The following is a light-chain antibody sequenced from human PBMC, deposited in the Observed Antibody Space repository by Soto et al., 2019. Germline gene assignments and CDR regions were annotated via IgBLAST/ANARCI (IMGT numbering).Light chain of an antibody. J-gene: IGKJ1*01. V-gene: IGKV3D-15*01. CDR1: QSVSSN. CDR3: QQYNNWRT. CDR2: GAS. Sequence: EIVMTQSPATLSVSPGERDTLSCRASQSVSSNLAWYQQKPGQAPRLLVYGASIRATGIPARFSGSGSGTEFTLTISSLQSGDFAVYYCQQYNNWRTFGQGTKV.